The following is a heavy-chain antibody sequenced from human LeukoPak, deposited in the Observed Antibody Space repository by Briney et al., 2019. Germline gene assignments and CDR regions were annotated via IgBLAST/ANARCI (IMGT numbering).Heavy chain of an antibody. D-gene: IGHD3-10*02. Sequence: GGSLRLSCAASGFTFRSYAMSWVRQAPGKGLEWVSSISGGGSNTYYADSVKGRFTISRDNAKNSLYLQMNSLRAEDTAVYYCAELGITMIGGVWGKGTTVTISS. J-gene: IGHJ6*04. V-gene: IGHV3-23*01. CDR1: GFTFRSYA. CDR2: ISGGGSNT. CDR3: AELGITMIGGV.